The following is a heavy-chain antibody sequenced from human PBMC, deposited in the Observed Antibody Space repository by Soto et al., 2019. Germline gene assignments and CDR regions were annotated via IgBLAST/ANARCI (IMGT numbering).Heavy chain of an antibody. Sequence: QVQLVESGGGVVQPGRSLRLSCAASGFTFSSYGMHWVRQAPGKGLEWVTVISFDERNKYYADSVKGRFTISRDNSKNTLYLQMNSLRAEDTAVYYCAKVGGNYHEYYYYGMDVWGQGTTVTVSS. V-gene: IGHV3-30*18. CDR3: AKVGGNYHEYYYYGMDV. D-gene: IGHD1-7*01. J-gene: IGHJ6*01. CDR1: GFTFSSYG. CDR2: ISFDERNK.